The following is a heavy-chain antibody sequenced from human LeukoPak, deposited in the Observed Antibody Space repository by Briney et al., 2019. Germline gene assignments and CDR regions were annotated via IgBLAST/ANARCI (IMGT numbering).Heavy chain of an antibody. CDR3: ARGYGNYASGY. J-gene: IGHJ4*02. Sequence: GGSLRLSCAASGFTFSSYSMNWVRHAPGKGLEWVSSISSSSGYIYYADSAKGRFTISRDNAKNSLYLQMNSLRAEDTAVYYCARGYGNYASGYWGQGTLVTVSS. CDR2: ISSSSGYI. V-gene: IGHV3-21*01. D-gene: IGHD6-13*01. CDR1: GFTFSSYS.